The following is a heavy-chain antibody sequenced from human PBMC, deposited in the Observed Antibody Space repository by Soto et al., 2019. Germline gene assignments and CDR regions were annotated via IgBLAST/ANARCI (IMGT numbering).Heavy chain of an antibody. V-gene: IGHV4-38-2*02. J-gene: IGHJ6*02. Sequence: SETLSLTCTVSGDSIRSSSYWGWIRQPPGKGLEWIGSIYSTGNTYYNPSLNSQVTISVDTSKNQFSLNVISVTAEDTAVYYCGKGRSYYYYYGVDVWGQGTTVTVS. CDR1: GDSIRSSSY. D-gene: IGHD1-26*01. CDR3: GKGRSYYYYYGVDV. CDR2: IYSTGNT.